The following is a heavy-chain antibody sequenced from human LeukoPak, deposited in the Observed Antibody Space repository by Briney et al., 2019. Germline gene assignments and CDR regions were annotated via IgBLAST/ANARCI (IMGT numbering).Heavy chain of an antibody. D-gene: IGHD3-22*01. J-gene: IGHJ3*02. CDR3: ARVVGVIGAFDI. V-gene: IGHV3-23*01. Sequence: GGSLRLSCAASGFTLTNYGMSWVRQAPGKGLEWVSAISGSSGTTYYADSVEGRFIISRDNSKNTLYLQMNSLRAEDTAVYYCARVVGVIGAFDIWGQGTMVTVSS. CDR1: GFTLTNYG. CDR2: ISGSSGTT.